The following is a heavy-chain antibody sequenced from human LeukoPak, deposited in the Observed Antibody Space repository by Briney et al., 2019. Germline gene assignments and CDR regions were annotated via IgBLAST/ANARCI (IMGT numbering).Heavy chain of an antibody. V-gene: IGHV3-13*01. Sequence: PGGSLRLSCAASGFTFIDYDMHWVRQATGKGLEWVSAIGTAGDTYYTGSVKGRFTISRENAKNSLYLQMNSLRAGDTAVYYCARVAKERVSGVYYFDYWGQGTLVTVSS. J-gene: IGHJ4*02. CDR1: GFTFIDYD. D-gene: IGHD1-1*01. CDR2: IGTAGDT. CDR3: ARVAKERVSGVYYFDY.